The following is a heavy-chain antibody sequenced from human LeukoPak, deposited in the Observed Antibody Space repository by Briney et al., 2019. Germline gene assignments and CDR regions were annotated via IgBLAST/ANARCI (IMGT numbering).Heavy chain of an antibody. CDR1: GYTFTGYY. CDR3: ARGSNCSSTSCYRGSYYYYMDV. CDR2: INPNSGGT. V-gene: IGHV1-2*02. Sequence: GASVKVSCKASGYTFTGYYMHWVRQAPGQGLEWMGWINPNSGGTNYAQKFQGRVTMTRDTSISTAYMELSRLRSDDTAVYYCARGSNCSSTSCYRGSYYYYMDVWGKGTTVTVSS. D-gene: IGHD2-2*02. J-gene: IGHJ6*03.